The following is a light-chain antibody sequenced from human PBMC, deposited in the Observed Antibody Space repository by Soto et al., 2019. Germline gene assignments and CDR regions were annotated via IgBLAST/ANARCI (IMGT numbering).Light chain of an antibody. Sequence: EIVLTQSPGTLSLSPGERATLSCRASQSVSSSYLAWYQQKPGQAPRLLIYGASSRATGIPDRFSGSGSGKNFDLTISRLEPEDFAVYYCQQYGSSPPYTFGPGTKLEIK. V-gene: IGKV3-20*01. CDR3: QQYGSSPPYT. J-gene: IGKJ2*01. CDR2: GAS. CDR1: QSVSSSY.